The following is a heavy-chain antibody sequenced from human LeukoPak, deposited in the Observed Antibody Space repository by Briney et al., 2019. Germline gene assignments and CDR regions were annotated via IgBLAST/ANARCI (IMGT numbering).Heavy chain of an antibody. CDR1: GYSLTELS. D-gene: IGHD3-22*01. J-gene: IGHJ4*02. CDR2: FDPKAGGT. CDR3: ATENPAYSDASALDF. V-gene: IGHV1-24*01. Sequence: ASVKVSCNVSGYSLTELSIHWVRQAPGKGLEWMGGFDPKAGGTIYVEKFQGRVTMTGDTPTDTAYMELRSLKSEDTAVYYCATENPAYSDASALDFWGEGSLVIVSS.